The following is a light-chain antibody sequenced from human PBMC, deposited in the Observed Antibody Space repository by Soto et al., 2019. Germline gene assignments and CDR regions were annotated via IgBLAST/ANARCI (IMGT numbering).Light chain of an antibody. CDR3: SSYTSSSTHYV. CDR2: EVS. V-gene: IGLV2-14*01. CDR1: SSDVGGYNY. J-gene: IGLJ1*01. Sequence: QSALTQPASVSGSPGQSITISCTGTSSDVGGYNYVSWYQQHPGKAPKLMIYEVSNRPSGVSNRFSGSKSGNTAYLTSSGLQAEDEAEYYCSSYTSSSTHYVFGTGTKVTVL.